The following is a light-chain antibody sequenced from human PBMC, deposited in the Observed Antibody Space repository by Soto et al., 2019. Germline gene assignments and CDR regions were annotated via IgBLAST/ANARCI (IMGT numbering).Light chain of an antibody. Sequence: QPVLTQPPSASGTPGQRVTISCCGSSSNIGSNTVNWYQQLPGTAPKLLIYNNNQRPSGVPDRFSGSKSGTSASLAISGLQSEDEADYYCAAWDDSLNGLVFGTGTKVTVL. CDR1: SSNIGSNT. CDR3: AAWDDSLNGLV. CDR2: NNN. V-gene: IGLV1-44*01. J-gene: IGLJ1*01.